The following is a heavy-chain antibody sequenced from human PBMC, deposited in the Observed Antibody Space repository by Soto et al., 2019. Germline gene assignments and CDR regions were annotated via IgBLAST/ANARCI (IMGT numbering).Heavy chain of an antibody. V-gene: IGHV3-74*01. Sequence: EVQLVESGGGLVQPGGSLRLSCAASGFTFSDYWMHWVRQVPGKGLVWVSRISTDGSITNYADSVKGRFTISRDNAKNTVFLQMNSLRDEDTAVYYCTRSLFRNDPDHCWGQGALVTVSS. CDR2: ISTDGSIT. D-gene: IGHD1-1*01. J-gene: IGHJ4*02. CDR1: GFTFSDYW. CDR3: TRSLFRNDPDHC.